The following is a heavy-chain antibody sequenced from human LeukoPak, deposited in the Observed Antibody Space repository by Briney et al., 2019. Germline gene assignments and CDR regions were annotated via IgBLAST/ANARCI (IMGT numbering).Heavy chain of an antibody. D-gene: IGHD6-19*01. Sequence: GGSLRLSCAASGFPFSSYGMHWVRQAPGKGLEWVAVLSYDGSNEYYADSVKGRFTISRDNAKNTLYLQMNSLRAEDTAVYYCARARIAVAQLTDYWGQGTLVTVSS. CDR3: ARARIAVAQLTDY. CDR2: LSYDGSNE. J-gene: IGHJ4*02. V-gene: IGHV3-30*03. CDR1: GFPFSSYG.